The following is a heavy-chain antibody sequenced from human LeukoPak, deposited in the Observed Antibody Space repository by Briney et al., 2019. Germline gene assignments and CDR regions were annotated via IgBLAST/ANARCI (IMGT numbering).Heavy chain of an antibody. D-gene: IGHD1-14*01. Sequence: KPSETLPLTCTVSGGSIISYYLSWVRQPPGKGLEWIGYIYCSGSTNYNPSLKSRVTISIDTSKNQFSLKLSSVTAADTAVYYCARDLFDRLASWGQGSLVTVSS. CDR1: GGSIISYY. CDR3: ARDLFDRLAS. J-gene: IGHJ4*02. V-gene: IGHV4-59*01. CDR2: IYCSGST.